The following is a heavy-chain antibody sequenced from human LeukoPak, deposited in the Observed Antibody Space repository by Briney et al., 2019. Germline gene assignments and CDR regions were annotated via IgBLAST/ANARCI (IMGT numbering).Heavy chain of an antibody. CDR1: GGAVNTYY. CDR2: ISHSGNT. Sequence: SETLSLTCTVSGGAVNTYYWSCIRQTPGKGLEWIGYISHSGNTDYAPSLKSRVTMSLDTSKNQFSLKLSSVTAADTALYYCARGFCADEICQVFTNWGQGTLVTVSS. CDR3: ARGFCADEICQVFTN. J-gene: IGHJ4*02. D-gene: IGHD2-21*01. V-gene: IGHV4-59*02.